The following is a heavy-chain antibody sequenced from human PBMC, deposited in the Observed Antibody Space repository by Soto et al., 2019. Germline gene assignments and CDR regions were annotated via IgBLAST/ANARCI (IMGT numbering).Heavy chain of an antibody. CDR3: ARGSFSSSSSWFDP. V-gene: IGHV4-31*03. J-gene: IGHJ5*02. D-gene: IGHD6-6*01. CDR1: GGSISSGDYY. CDR2: IYYGGTT. Sequence: TLSLTCTVSGGSISSGDYYWSWIRQHPGKGLEWIGYIYYGGTTYYNPSLTSRVTISVDTSKNQFSLKLTSVTAADTAVYYCARGSFSSSSSWFDPWGQGTLVTVSS.